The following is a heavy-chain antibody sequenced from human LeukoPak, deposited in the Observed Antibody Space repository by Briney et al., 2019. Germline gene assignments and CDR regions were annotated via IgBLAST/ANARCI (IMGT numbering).Heavy chain of an antibody. V-gene: IGHV4-34*01. CDR1: GGSFSGYY. D-gene: IGHD3-3*01. Sequence: SETLSLTCAVYGGSFSGYYWSWIRQPPGKGLEWIGEINHSGSTNYNPSLKSRVTISVDTSKNQSSLKLSSVTAADTAVYYCARGGYDFWSGYPFDYWGQGTLVTVSS. CDR3: ARGGYDFWSGYPFDY. J-gene: IGHJ4*02. CDR2: INHSGST.